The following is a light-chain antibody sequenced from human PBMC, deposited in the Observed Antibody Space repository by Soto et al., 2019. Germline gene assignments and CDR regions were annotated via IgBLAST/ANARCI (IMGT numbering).Light chain of an antibody. CDR3: QQSGSSPPT. V-gene: IGKV3-20*01. J-gene: IGKJ1*01. CDR1: QSFSSKF. Sequence: EIVLTQSPGALSLSPWEIAALSCRASQSFSSKFLAWYQQKPGQAPRLLIYAASNRASGIPDRFSGSGSGTEFTLTISRLEPDEFAVYYCQQSGSSPPTFGQGPNVEIK. CDR2: AAS.